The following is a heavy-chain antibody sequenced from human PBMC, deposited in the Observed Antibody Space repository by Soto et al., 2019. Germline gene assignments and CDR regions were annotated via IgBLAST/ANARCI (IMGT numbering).Heavy chain of an antibody. D-gene: IGHD5-12*01. Sequence: SETLSLTCTVSGDSISSDGYYWSWIRQPPGKGLEWIGEINHSGSTSYNPSLKSRVTISVDTSKNQFSLKLSSVTAADTAVYYCARGRGYSGSGNYGMDVWGQGTTVTVSS. J-gene: IGHJ6*02. CDR3: ARGRGYSGSGNYGMDV. CDR1: GDSISSDGYY. V-gene: IGHV4-34*01. CDR2: INHSGST.